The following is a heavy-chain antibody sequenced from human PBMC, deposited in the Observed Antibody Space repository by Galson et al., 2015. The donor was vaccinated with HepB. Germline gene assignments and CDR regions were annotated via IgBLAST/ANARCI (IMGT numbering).Heavy chain of an antibody. CDR1: GDSVSSNSAT. CDR3: ARGGYSSTRIYDY. D-gene: IGHD5-18*01. CDR2: TYYRSKWYN. J-gene: IGHJ4*02. V-gene: IGHV6-1*01. Sequence: CAISGDSVSSNSATWNWIRQSPSRGLEWLGRTYYRSKWYNEYAVSEKSRITINPDTSKNQFSLQLNSVTPEDTAVYYCARGGYSSTRIYDYWGQGTLVTVSS.